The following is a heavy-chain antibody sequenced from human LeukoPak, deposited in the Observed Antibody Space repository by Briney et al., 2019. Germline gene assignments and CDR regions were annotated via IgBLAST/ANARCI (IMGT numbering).Heavy chain of an antibody. J-gene: IGHJ4*02. CDR3: ARSRYCSSTSCSSEFDY. Sequence: PGESLKISCKGSGYSFTTYWIGWVRQMPGKGLECLGVIYPGDSDTRYSPSFQGQVTISADKSISTAYLQWSSLKASDTAMYYCARSRYCSSTSCSSEFDYWGQGTLVTVSS. CDR2: IYPGDSDT. V-gene: IGHV5-51*01. CDR1: GYSFTTYW. D-gene: IGHD2-2*01.